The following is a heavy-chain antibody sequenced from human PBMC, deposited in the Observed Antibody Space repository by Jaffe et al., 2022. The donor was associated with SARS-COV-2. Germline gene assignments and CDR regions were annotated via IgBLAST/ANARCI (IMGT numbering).Heavy chain of an antibody. J-gene: IGHJ4*02. CDR3: ARASASVEWRPLIDY. D-gene: IGHD2-2*01. Sequence: VQLVESGGGVVQPGRSLKLSCAASGFTFSNYGMHWVRQAPGKGLEWVAIMYYDESNRYYADSVKGRFTVSRDNSKDTLYLQMNSLRAEDTAVYYCARASASVEWRPLIDYWGQGALVTVSS. V-gene: IGHV3-33*01. CDR1: GFTFSNYG. CDR2: MYYDESNR.